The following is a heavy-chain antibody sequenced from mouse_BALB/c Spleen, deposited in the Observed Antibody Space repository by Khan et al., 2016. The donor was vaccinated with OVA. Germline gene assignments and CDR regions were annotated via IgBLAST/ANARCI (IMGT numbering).Heavy chain of an antibody. J-gene: IGHJ3*01. CDR1: GYTFSSYY. V-gene: IGHV1S81*02. Sequence: QVQLQQSGAELVKPGASVKLSCKASGYTFSSYYMYWVKQRPGQGLEWIGGINPNNGGPNFNEKFKTKATLTVDTSSSTAYMHLSSLTSEDPAVYYCTRSGYGNPFAYWGQGTLVTVSP. D-gene: IGHD2-10*02. CDR3: TRSGYGNPFAY. CDR2: INPNNGGP.